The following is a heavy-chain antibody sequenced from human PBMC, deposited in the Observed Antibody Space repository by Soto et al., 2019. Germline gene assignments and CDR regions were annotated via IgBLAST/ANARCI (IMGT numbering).Heavy chain of an antibody. D-gene: IGHD6-13*01. V-gene: IGHV4-34*01. CDR1: GGSFSGYY. CDR3: ARSVAAAGTGIDY. Sequence: SETLSLTCAVYGGSFSGYYWSWIRQPPGKGLEWIGEINHSGSTNYNPSLKSRVTISVDTSKNQFSLKLSSVTAADTAVYYCARSVAAAGTGIDYWGQGTLVTVSS. J-gene: IGHJ4*02. CDR2: INHSGST.